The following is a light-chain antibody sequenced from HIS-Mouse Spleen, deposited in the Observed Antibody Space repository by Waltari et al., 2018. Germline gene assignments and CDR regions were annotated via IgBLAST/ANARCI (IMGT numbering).Light chain of an antibody. CDR2: KDS. Sequence: SYELTQPPSVSVSPGQTARITCPGDALPKQNAYWYQQKPGQAPVLVIYKDSERPSGIPERFSGSSSGTTVTLTISGVQAEDEADYYCQSADSSGTGWVFGGGTKLTVL. CDR1: ALPKQN. CDR3: QSADSSGTGWV. J-gene: IGLJ3*02. V-gene: IGLV3-25*03.